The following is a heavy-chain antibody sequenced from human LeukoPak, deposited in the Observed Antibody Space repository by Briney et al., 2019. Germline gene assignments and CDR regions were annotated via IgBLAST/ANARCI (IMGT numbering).Heavy chain of an antibody. V-gene: IGHV3-30*04. D-gene: IGHD6-13*01. Sequence: GGSLRLSCAASGFTFSTFAMHWVRQAPGKGLEWVALILYDGSNKYYAESVKGRFTISRDNSKNTLYLQMNSLRAEDTAVYYCARAEQQLVRGPFDYWGQGTLVTVSS. CDR1: GFTFSTFA. J-gene: IGHJ4*02. CDR3: ARAEQQLVRGPFDY. CDR2: ILYDGSNK.